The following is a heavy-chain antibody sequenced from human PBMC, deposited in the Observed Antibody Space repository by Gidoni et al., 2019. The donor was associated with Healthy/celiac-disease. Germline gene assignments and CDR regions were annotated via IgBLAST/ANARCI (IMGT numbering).Heavy chain of an antibody. V-gene: IGHV3-48*02. CDR2: ISSSSSTI. CDR3: ARGTCSSTSCFDY. D-gene: IGHD2-2*01. Sequence: EVQLVESGGGLVQPGGSLRLACAASGVPFSSYSMNWVRQAPGKGLEWVSYISSSSSTIYYAGSVKGRFTISRDNAKNSLYLQMNSLRDEDTAVYYCARGTCSSTSCFDYWGQGTLVTVSS. J-gene: IGHJ4*02. CDR1: GVPFSSYS.